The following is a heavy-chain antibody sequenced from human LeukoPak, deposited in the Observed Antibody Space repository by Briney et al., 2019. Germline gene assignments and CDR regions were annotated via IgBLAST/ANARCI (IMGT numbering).Heavy chain of an antibody. V-gene: IGHV1-69*06. D-gene: IGHD2-15*01. CDR1: GGTFSSYA. CDR2: IIPIFGTA. J-gene: IGHJ6*02. Sequence: AASVKVSCKASGGTFSSYAISWVRQAPGQGLEWMGRIIPIFGTANYAQKFQGRVTITADKSTSTAYMELSSLRSEDTAVYYCARGGGTENYYYYGMDVWGQGTTVTVS. CDR3: ARGGGTENYYYYGMDV.